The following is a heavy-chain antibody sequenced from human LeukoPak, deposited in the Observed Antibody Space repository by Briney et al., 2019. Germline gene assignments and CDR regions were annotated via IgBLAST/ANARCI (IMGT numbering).Heavy chain of an antibody. Sequence: SQTLSLTCTVSGGSISSGSYYWSWIRQPAGKGLEWIGRIYTSGSTNYNPSLKSRVTISVDTSKNQFSLKLSSVTAADTAVYYCARGLPYCSSTSCYVGYNWFDPWGQGTLVTVSS. CDR2: IYTSGST. CDR3: ARGLPYCSSTSCYVGYNWFDP. CDR1: GGSISSGSYY. D-gene: IGHD2-2*01. J-gene: IGHJ5*02. V-gene: IGHV4-61*02.